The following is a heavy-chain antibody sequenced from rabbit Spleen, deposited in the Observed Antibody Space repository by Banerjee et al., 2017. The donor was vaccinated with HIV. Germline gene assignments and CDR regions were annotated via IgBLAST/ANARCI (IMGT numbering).Heavy chain of an antibody. Sequence: QEQLKESGGGLVQPGGSLTLTCKASGFSFGDKDVMCWVRQAPGKGLEWIACINAATGKPVYATWAKGRFTISRTSSTTVTLRMTSLTAADRAAYFCARDLVGVIGWNFYLWGPGTLVTVS. V-gene: IGHV1S45*01. J-gene: IGHJ4*01. CDR3: ARDLVGVIGWNFYL. D-gene: IGHD1-1*01. CDR2: INAATGKP. CDR1: GFSFGDKDV.